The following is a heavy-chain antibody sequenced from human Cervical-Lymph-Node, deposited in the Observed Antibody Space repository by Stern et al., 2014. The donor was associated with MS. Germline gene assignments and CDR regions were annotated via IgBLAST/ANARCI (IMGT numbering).Heavy chain of an antibody. V-gene: IGHV3-74*02. CDR1: GFTFSDYW. CDR2: SNGGGSST. Sequence: VQLMQSGGGLVQPGGSLRLSCAASGFTFSDYWMHWVRQAPGKGLVWVSRSNGGGSSTNYADSVQGRFTISRDNAKNTVYLQMNSLRAEDTAVYYCARGQRGAYSRDYWGQGTLVTVSS. J-gene: IGHJ4*02. D-gene: IGHD3-16*01. CDR3: ARGQRGAYSRDY.